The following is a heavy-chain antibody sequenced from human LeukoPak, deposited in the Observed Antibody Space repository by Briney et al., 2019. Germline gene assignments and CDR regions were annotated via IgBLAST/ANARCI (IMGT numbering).Heavy chain of an antibody. CDR3: ARGADHGGSKCADP. J-gene: IGHJ5*02. V-gene: IGHV1-8*01. CDR1: GYTFTNYD. D-gene: IGHD2-15*01. CDR2: VNPNSGNT. Sequence: ASVKVSCKASGYTFTNYDINWVRQATGQGLEWMGWVNPNSGNTGYAQKFQGRVTMTRNTSISTAYMELSSLRSEDTAVYYCARGADHGGSKCADPWGQGTLVTVST.